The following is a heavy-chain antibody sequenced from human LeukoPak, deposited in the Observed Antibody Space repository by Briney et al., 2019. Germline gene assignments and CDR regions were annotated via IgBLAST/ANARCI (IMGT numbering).Heavy chain of an antibody. V-gene: IGHV3-53*01. D-gene: IGHD6-19*01. CDR2: IYSGGST. CDR3: AGASFSSGWYRDY. CDR1: GFTDY. J-gene: IGHJ4*02. Sequence: PGGSLRLSCAASGFTDYMTWVRQAPGKGLEWVSAIYSGGSTYYAASVKGRFSVSRDNSKNTVYLQMNSLRAEDTAVYYCAGASFSSGWYRDYWGQGTLVTVSS.